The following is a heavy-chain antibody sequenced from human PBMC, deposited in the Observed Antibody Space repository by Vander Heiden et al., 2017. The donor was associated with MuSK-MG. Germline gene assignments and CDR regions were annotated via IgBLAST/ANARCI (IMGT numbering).Heavy chain of an antibody. CDR2: IYYSGST. J-gene: IGHJ4*02. V-gene: IGHV4-39*01. CDR3: ARQKSNYGDY. D-gene: IGHD4-4*01. CDR1: GGSISSTSYY. Sequence: QLQLQESGPGLVKPSETLSLTSSVPGGSISSTSYYWGWIRQPPGKGLEWIGSIYYSGSTYYNPSLKSRVTISVDTSKNQFSLKLSSVTAADTAVYYCARQKSNYGDYWGQGTLVTVSS.